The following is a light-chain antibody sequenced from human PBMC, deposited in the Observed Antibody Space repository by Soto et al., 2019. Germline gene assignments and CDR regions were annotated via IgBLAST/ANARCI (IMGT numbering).Light chain of an antibody. CDR1: QTITTY. J-gene: IGKJ1*01. Sequence: QMTQSPSSLSASVGDRVIITCRASQTITTYLNWYQQKPGKAPQLLIYGASTLQSGVPSRFTGSGSGTDFTLTISSLQPEDFATYHCQQAHSTPWTFGQGTKVEIK. CDR2: GAS. CDR3: QQAHSTPWT. V-gene: IGKV1-39*01.